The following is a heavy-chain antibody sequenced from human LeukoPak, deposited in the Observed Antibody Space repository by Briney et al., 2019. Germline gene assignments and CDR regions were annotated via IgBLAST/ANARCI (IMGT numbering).Heavy chain of an antibody. CDR1: GDSISSGSFY. CDR3: ARGAGTRSGTFDI. D-gene: IGHD1/OR15-1a*01. V-gene: IGHV4-61*02. J-gene: IGHJ3*02. Sequence: SETLSLTCTVSGDSISSGSFYWSWTRQPAGTGLEWIGRIHTSGSTSYGPSLKSRVTMSIDTSKNQFSLKLNSVTATDTAVYYCARGAGTRSGTFDIWGQGTMVTVSS. CDR2: IHTSGST.